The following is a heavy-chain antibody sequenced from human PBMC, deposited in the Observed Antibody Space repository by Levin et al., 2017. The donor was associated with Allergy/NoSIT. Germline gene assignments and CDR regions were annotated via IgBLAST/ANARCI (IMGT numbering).Heavy chain of an antibody. V-gene: IGHV4-59*01. J-gene: IGHJ4*02. Sequence: SETLSLTCTVSGGSISSYYWSWIRQPPGKGLEWIGYIYYSGSTNYNPSLKSRVTISVDTSKNQFSLKLSSVTAADTAVYYCARVSSYDFWSGVNDYWGQGTLVTVSS. D-gene: IGHD3-3*01. CDR1: GGSISSYY. CDR2: IYYSGST. CDR3: ARVSSYDFWSGVNDY.